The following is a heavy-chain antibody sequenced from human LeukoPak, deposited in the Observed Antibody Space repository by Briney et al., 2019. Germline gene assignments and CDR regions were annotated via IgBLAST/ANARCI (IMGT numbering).Heavy chain of an antibody. V-gene: IGHV3-23*01. J-gene: IGHJ4*02. CDR3: ARRAGAYSHPYDY. D-gene: IGHD4/OR15-4a*01. CDR2: ISPSGDIT. Sequence: GGSLRLSLAPPGFTFITYGMTWARQPPGKGLEWVSGISPSGDITYYADSVKGRFTISRDNAKNTLNLQMNSLRADDTAVYYCARRAGAYSHPYDYWGQGTLVTVSS. CDR1: GFTFITYG.